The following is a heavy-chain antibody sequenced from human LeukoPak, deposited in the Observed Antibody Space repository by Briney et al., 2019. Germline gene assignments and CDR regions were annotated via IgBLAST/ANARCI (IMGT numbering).Heavy chain of an antibody. Sequence: AGGSLRLFCAASGFTFSSDAMSWVRQAPEEGLEWVSAISHIGGSTYYADSVKGRFTISRDNSKNTLYLQMNTLRSEDTATYYCETGGWLGIFQNDYLDVCGKGTTVTVSS. J-gene: IGHJ6*03. CDR1: GFTFSSDA. V-gene: IGHV3-23*01. D-gene: IGHD6-19*01. CDR2: ISHIGGST. CDR3: ETGGWLGIFQNDYLDV.